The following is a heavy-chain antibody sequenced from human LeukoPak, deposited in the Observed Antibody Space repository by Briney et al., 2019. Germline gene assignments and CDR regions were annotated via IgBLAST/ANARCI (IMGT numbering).Heavy chain of an antibody. V-gene: IGHV3-48*02. D-gene: IGHD1-1*01. CDR2: ISGSGSPI. J-gene: IGHJ4*02. CDR1: GFTFSIYS. Sequence: GGSLRLSCAASGFTFSIYSMNWVRQAPGKGLEWVSYISGSGSPISYATSVNGRFTISRDNAKNSLYLQMNSLRDEHTAVYYCARDTNWAFDYWGQGTLVTVSS. CDR3: ARDTNWAFDY.